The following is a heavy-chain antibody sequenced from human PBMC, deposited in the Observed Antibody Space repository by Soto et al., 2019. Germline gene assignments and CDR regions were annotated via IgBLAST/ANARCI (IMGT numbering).Heavy chain of an antibody. CDR1: GYTFTGYY. J-gene: IGHJ6*02. CDR2: INPNSGGT. V-gene: IGHV1-2*04. D-gene: IGHD5-12*01. CDR3: ARDFVRVATSYYYYYGMDV. Sequence: ASVKVSCKASGYTFTGYYMHWVRQAPGQGLEWMGWINPNSGGTNYAQKFQGWVTMTRDTSISTAYMELSRLRSDDTAVYYCARDFVRVATSYYYYYGMDVWGQGTTVTVSS.